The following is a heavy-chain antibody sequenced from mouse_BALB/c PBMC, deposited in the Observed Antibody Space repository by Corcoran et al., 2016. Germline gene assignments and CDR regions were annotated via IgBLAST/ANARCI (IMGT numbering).Heavy chain of an antibody. CDR2: INTDTGEP. CDR3: AREPRAMDY. J-gene: IGHJ4*01. CDR1: GYTFTNYG. Sequence: QIQLMQSGPELKKPGETVKISCKASGYTFTNYGMNWVKQAPGKGLKWMGWINTDTGEPTYADDFKGRFAFSLETSASTAYLQINNLKNEDTATYFCAREPRAMDYWGQGTSVTVSS. V-gene: IGHV9-3-1*01.